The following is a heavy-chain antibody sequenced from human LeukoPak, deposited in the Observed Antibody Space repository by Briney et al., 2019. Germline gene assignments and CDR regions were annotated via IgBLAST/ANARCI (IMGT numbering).Heavy chain of an antibody. J-gene: IGHJ4*02. Sequence: GASVKVSCKASGYTFTSYHMHWVRQAPGQGPEWMGWMNPNSGNTGYAQKFQGRVTMTRNTSISTAYMELSSLRSEDTAVYYCARAGGYCGRISCPYYFDYWGQGSLVAVSS. D-gene: IGHD2-15*01. CDR3: ARAGGYCGRISCPYYFDY. CDR2: MNPNSGNT. CDR1: GYTFTSYH. V-gene: IGHV1-8*02.